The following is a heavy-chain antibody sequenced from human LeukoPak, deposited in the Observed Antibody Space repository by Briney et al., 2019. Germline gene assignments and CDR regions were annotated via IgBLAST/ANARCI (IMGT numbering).Heavy chain of an antibody. CDR1: GGSISGYY. CDR3: ARGGGGSSTVTTYWFDP. Sequence: SETLSLTCTVSGGSISGYYWSWIRQPPGKGLEWIGYVYYSGSTYYSPSLKSRLTISVDTSKNQFSLKLNSVTAAGTAVYYCARGGGGSSTVTTYWFDPWGQGALVTVSS. D-gene: IGHD4-17*01. J-gene: IGHJ5*02. CDR2: VYYSGST. V-gene: IGHV4-30-4*01.